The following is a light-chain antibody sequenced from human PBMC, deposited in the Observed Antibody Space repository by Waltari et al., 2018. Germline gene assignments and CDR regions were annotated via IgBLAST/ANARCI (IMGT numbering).Light chain of an antibody. CDR2: DVS. V-gene: IGLV2-14*03. CDR1: SSDVGGYNY. Sequence: QSALTQPASVSGSPGQSITISCTGTSSDVGGYNYVSWYQQHPGKAPKLMIYDVSNRPSGVSSRFSGPKAGNTASLTISGLQAEDEADYYCSSYTSSSTLVFGGGTKLTVL. CDR3: SSYTSSSTLV. J-gene: IGLJ3*02.